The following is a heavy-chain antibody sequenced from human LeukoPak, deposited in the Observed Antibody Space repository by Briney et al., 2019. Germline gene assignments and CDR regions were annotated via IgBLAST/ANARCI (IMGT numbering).Heavy chain of an antibody. CDR2: IESSSSYI. CDR3: ASWYYDFWSGWSYMDV. D-gene: IGHD3-3*01. V-gene: IGHV3-21*01. CDR1: GFTFSTYS. Sequence: GSLRLSCTASGFTFSTYSMNWVRQSPGKGLEWVSSIESSSSYIYYADSVKGRFTISRDNARNSLYLVMNSLRAEDTAVYYCASWYYDFWSGWSYMDVWGKGTMVTVSS. J-gene: IGHJ6*03.